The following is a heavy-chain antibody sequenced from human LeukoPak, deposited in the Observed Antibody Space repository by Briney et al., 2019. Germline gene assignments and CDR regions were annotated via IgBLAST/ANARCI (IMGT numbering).Heavy chain of an antibody. J-gene: IGHJ3*02. Sequence: PGGSLRLSCAASGFTFSSYWMSWVRQAPGKGLEWVASIKQDGSEKYYVDSVKGRFTISRDNAKNSVYLQMNSLRDEDTAVYSCARAQTLFWEFDGFDIWGRGTKVTVSS. CDR3: ARAQTLFWEFDGFDI. D-gene: IGHD3-3*01. CDR2: IKQDGSEK. V-gene: IGHV3-7*02. CDR1: GFTFSSYW.